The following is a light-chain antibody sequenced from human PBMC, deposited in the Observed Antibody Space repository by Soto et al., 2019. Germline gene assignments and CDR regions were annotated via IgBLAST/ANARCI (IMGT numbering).Light chain of an antibody. CDR2: DIS. V-gene: IGKV3-11*01. CDR3: HQRNSWPRST. J-gene: IGKJ2*02. Sequence: EVVLTQSPATLSLSPGERATLSCRASQAVPSYLAWYQQKPGQAPRLLIYDISNRATGIPARFSGSGSGTDFTLTISSLEPEDVAVYYCHQRNSWPRSTFGQGTKPEIK. CDR1: QAVPSY.